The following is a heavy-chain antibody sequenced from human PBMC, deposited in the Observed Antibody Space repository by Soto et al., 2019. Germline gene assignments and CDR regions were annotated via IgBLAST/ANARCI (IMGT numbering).Heavy chain of an antibody. CDR2: ISYDGSNE. CDR1: GFTFSSYG. J-gene: IGHJ4*02. D-gene: IGHD3-10*01. Sequence: GGSLRLSCAVSGFTFSSYGMHWVRQAPGKGLEWVAHISYDGSNEHYVDSVKGRFTISRDNSKNTLYMQMNSLRAEDTALYYCAKKYSYDSGTYLYHFDCWGQGTLVTVSS. V-gene: IGHV3-30*18. CDR3: AKKYSYDSGTYLYHFDC.